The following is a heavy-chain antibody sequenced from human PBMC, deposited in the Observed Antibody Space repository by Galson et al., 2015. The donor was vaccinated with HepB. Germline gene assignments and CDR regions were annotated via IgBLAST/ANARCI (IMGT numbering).Heavy chain of an antibody. Sequence: PALVKPTQTLTLTCTFSGFSLSTSGVGVGWIRQPPGKALEWLALIYWDDDKRYSPSLKSRLTITKDTSKSQVVLTMTNMDPVDTATYFCAHSISNDYTLYSGVSYDPWGQGTLVTVSS. D-gene: IGHD4-11*01. J-gene: IGHJ5*02. V-gene: IGHV2-5*02. CDR2: IYWDDDK. CDR1: GFSLSTSGVG. CDR3: AHSISNDYTLYSGVSYDP.